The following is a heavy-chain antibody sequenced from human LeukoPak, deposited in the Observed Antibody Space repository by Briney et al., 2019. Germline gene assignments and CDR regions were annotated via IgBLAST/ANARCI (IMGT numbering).Heavy chain of an antibody. Sequence: SVKVSCKASGGTFSSYAISWVRQAPGQGLEWMGGIIPIFGTANYAQKFQGRVTITTDESTSTAYMELSSLRSEDTAVYYCARDLLWYYDSSGYSREGSLGYWGQGTLVTVSS. CDR3: ARDLLWYYDSSGYSREGSLGY. CDR2: IIPIFGTA. CDR1: GGTFSSYA. V-gene: IGHV1-69*05. D-gene: IGHD3-22*01. J-gene: IGHJ4*02.